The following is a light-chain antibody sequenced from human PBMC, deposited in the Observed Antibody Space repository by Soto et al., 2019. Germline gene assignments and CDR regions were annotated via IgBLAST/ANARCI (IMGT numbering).Light chain of an antibody. CDR3: MQTTQFPFT. Sequence: DIVMTQTPLSSPVTLGQPASISCRSSQSLLHSDGNTYLSWLHQRPGQPPRLLIRRISDRFSGVPDRFSGSGAGTDFTLHISRVEAEDVGVYYCMQTTQFPFTFGPGTKVVIK. J-gene: IGKJ3*01. CDR2: RIS. V-gene: IGKV2-24*01. CDR1: QSLLHSDGNTY.